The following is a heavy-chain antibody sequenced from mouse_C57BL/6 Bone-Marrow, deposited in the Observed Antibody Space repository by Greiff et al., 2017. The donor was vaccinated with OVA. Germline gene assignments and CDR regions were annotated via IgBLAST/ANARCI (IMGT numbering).Heavy chain of an antibody. CDR3: TRPYYGSSYEGYFDY. J-gene: IGHJ2*01. Sequence: VHLVESGAELVRPGASVTLSCKASGYTFTDYEMHWVKQTPVHGLEWIGAIDPETGGTAYNQKFKGKAILTADKSSSTAYMELRSLTSEDSAVYYCTRPYYGSSYEGYFDYWGQGTTLTVSS. CDR1: GYTFTDYE. D-gene: IGHD1-1*01. CDR2: IDPETGGT. V-gene: IGHV1-15*01.